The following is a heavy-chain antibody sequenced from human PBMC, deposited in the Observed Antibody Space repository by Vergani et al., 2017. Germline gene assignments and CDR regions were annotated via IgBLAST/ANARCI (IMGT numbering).Heavy chain of an antibody. CDR3: AKDLIGSYYGFDY. CDR1: GFTFSSYA. D-gene: IGHD1-26*01. V-gene: IGHV3-23*01. CDR2: ISGSGDST. Sequence: EVQLLESGGGLVQPGGSLRLSCAASGFTFSSYALSWVRQAPGEGLEWVSAISGSGDSTYYADSVKGRFTISRDNSKNTLYLQMNSLRAEETAVYYCAKDLIGSYYGFDYWGQGTLVTVSS. J-gene: IGHJ4*02.